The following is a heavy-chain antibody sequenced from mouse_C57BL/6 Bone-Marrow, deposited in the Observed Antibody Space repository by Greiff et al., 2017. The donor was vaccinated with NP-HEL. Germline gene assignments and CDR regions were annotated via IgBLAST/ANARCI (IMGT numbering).Heavy chain of an antibody. Sequence: VKLMESGAELMKPGASVKLSCKATGYTFTGYWIEWVKQRPGHGLEWIGEILPGSGSTNYNEKFKGKATFTAATSSNTAYMQLSSLTTEDSAIYYCARGAFYYYGSSPYWYFDVWGTGTTVTVSS. V-gene: IGHV1-9*01. D-gene: IGHD1-1*01. CDR2: ILPGSGST. CDR3: ARGAFYYYGSSPYWYFDV. J-gene: IGHJ1*03. CDR1: GYTFTGYW.